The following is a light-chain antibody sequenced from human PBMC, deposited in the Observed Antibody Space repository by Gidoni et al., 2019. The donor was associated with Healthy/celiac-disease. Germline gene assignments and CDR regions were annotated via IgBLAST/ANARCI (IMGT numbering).Light chain of an antibody. V-gene: IGLV3-1*01. CDR3: QAWDSSTYVV. J-gene: IGLJ2*01. Sequence: SYELTPPPSVSVSPGQTASIPCSGDKLGDKYACWYQQKPGQSPVLVIYQDSKRPSGIHERFSGSNSGNTATLTISGTQAMDEADYYCQAWDSSTYVVFGGGTKLTVL. CDR2: QDS. CDR1: KLGDKY.